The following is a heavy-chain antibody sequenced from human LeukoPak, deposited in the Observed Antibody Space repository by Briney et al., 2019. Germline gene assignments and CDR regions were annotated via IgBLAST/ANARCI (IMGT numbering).Heavy chain of an antibody. CDR2: IYTSGTT. D-gene: IGHD1-7*01. CDR3: ARLRVITGTRFDY. J-gene: IGHJ4*02. Sequence: SETLSLTCTVSGGSIRSGSYYWSWIRQPAGKGLEWIGRIYTSGTTNYNPSLKSRVTISEDTSKNQFSLNLNSVTAADTAVYYCARLRVITGTRFDYWGQGTLVTVSS. CDR1: GGSIRSGSYY. V-gene: IGHV4-61*02.